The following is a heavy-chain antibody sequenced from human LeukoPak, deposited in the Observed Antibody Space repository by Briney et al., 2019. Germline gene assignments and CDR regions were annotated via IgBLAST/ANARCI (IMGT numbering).Heavy chain of an antibody. Sequence: ASVKVSCKASGYTFTSYGISWVRQAPGQGLEWMGWISAYNGNTNYAQKLQGRVTMTRDTSISTAYMELSSLRSDDTAVFYCARGNIATRRGENWFDPWGQGTLVTVSS. J-gene: IGHJ5*02. CDR3: ARGNIATRRGENWFDP. CDR1: GYTFTSYG. CDR2: ISAYNGNT. D-gene: IGHD6-6*01. V-gene: IGHV1-18*01.